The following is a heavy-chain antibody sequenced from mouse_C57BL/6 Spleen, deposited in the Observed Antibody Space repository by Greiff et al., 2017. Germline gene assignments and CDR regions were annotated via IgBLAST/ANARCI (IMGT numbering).Heavy chain of an antibody. J-gene: IGHJ2*01. D-gene: IGHD1-1*01. CDR1: GFTFSSYG. CDR3: ARQYYYGSSSYYFDY. V-gene: IGHV5-6*01. Sequence: EVMLVESGGDLVKPGGSLKLSCAASGFTFSSYGMSWVRQTPDKRLEWVATISSGGSYTYYPDSVKGRFTISRDNAKNTLYLQMSSLKSEDTAMYYCARQYYYGSSSYYFDYWGQGTTLTVSS. CDR2: ISSGGSYT.